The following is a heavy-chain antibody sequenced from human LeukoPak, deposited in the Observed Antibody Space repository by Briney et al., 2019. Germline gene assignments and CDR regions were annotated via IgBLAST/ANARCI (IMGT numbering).Heavy chain of an antibody. Sequence: GGSLRLSCAASGFTFSSYGMHWVRQAQGKGLEWVAVISYDGSNKYYADSVKGRFTISRDNSKNTLYLQMNSLRAEDTAVYYCAKTYSSGAMSLYFDYWGQGTLVTVSS. CDR1: GFTFSSYG. CDR3: AKTYSSGAMSLYFDY. J-gene: IGHJ4*02. D-gene: IGHD6-19*01. CDR2: ISYDGSNK. V-gene: IGHV3-30*18.